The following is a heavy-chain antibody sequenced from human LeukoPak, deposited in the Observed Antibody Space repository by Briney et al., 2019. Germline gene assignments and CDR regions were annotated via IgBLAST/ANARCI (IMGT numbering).Heavy chain of an antibody. D-gene: IGHD6-13*01. CDR1: GGSISSYY. V-gene: IGHV4-4*07. CDR2: IYTSGST. J-gene: IGHJ6*02. CDR3: ARGGSWQWYYGMDV. Sequence: KPSETLSLTCTVSGGSISSYYWSWIRQPAGKGLEWIGRIYTSGSTNYNPSLKSRVTMSVDTSKNQFSLKLSSVTAADTAVYYCARGGSWQWYYGMDVWGQGTTVTVSS.